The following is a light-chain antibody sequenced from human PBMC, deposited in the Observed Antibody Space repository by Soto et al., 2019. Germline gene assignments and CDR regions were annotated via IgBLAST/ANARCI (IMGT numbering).Light chain of an antibody. Sequence: QSALTQPASVSGSPGQSITISCTGTSSDVGVYNYVSWYQQHPGKAPKLMIFEVSNRPSGVSNRFSGSKSGNTASLTISGLQADDEADYYCSSYTRSSPYVFGPGTKLTVL. J-gene: IGLJ1*01. CDR2: EVS. V-gene: IGLV2-14*01. CDR1: SSDVGVYNY. CDR3: SSYTRSSPYV.